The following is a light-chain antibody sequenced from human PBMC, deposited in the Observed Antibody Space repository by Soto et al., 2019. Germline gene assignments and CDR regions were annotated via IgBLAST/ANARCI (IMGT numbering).Light chain of an antibody. CDR2: GAS. CDR3: QHYGTSPYT. CDR1: QIISSTY. V-gene: IGKV3-20*01. J-gene: IGKJ2*01. Sequence: DIVLTKSPGPLSLSPGERATLSCRASQIISSTYLGWYQQKPGQAPRLLIYGASSRATGIPDRFSGSGSGTDFTLTISRLEPEDFAVYYCQHYGTSPYTFGQGTKLDIK.